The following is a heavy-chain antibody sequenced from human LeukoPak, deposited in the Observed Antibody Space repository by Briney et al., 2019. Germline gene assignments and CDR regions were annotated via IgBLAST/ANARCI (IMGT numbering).Heavy chain of an antibody. Sequence: SETLSLTCTVSGDSIGSYLWSWIRQSPGKGLEWIGHIYHSGSTNYNPSLKSRVTISIDTSKNQFSLKLTSVTSADTAVYYCARDGPAYTSRWYDYYYGLDVWGQGTTVTVSS. V-gene: IGHV4-59*01. J-gene: IGHJ6*02. CDR1: GDSIGSYL. CDR3: ARDGPAYTSRWYDYYYGLDV. D-gene: IGHD2-2*01. CDR2: IYHSGST.